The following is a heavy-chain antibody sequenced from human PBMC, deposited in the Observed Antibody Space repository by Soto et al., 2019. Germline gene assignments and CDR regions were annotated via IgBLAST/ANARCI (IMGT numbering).Heavy chain of an antibody. V-gene: IGHV3-11*05. CDR1: GFTFSDYY. CDR2: ITSSGTYT. Sequence: QVRLVESGGGLVKPGGSLRLSCSLSGFTFSDYYMSWIRQAPGKGLEWISYITSSGTYTMYADYVKGRFTISRDNARNSLYLQMNNLRAEDTAVYYCARDKQKVNGVDVWGQGTTVTVSS. D-gene: IGHD6-13*01. CDR3: ARDKQKVNGVDV. J-gene: IGHJ6*02.